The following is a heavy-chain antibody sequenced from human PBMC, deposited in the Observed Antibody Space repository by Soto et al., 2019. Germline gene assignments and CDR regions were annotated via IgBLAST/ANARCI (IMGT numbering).Heavy chain of an antibody. CDR3: ERGSYGGGDYGMDV. D-gene: IGHD2-21*01. V-gene: IGHV3-21*01. Sequence: PGGSLRLSCAASGFTFSSYSMNWVRQAPGKGLEWVSSISSSSSYIYYADSVKGRFTISRDNAKNSLYLQMNSLRAEDTAVYYCERGSYGGGDYGMDVWGKGNTVAVSS. J-gene: IGHJ6*04. CDR2: ISSSSSYI. CDR1: GFTFSSYS.